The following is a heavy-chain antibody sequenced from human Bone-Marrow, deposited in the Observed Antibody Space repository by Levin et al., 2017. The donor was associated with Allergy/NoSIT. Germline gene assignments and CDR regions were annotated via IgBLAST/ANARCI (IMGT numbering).Heavy chain of an antibody. J-gene: IGHJ4*02. V-gene: IGHV4-59*01. CDR3: ARSLRRENFDY. Sequence: SQTLSLTCTVSGDSLSSYYWSWIRQPPGKRLEWIAYISYSGSTNYNPSLKSRVTLSVDTSKNHFSLNLTSVTAADTAVYYCARSLRRENFDYWGQGILVTVSS. CDR1: GDSLSSYY. D-gene: IGHD5-24*01. CDR2: ISYSGST.